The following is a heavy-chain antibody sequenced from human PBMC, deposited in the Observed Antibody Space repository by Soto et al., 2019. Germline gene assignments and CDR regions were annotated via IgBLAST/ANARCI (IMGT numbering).Heavy chain of an antibody. CDR2: IKSKTDGGTT. CDR1: GFTFSNAG. V-gene: IGHV3-15*07. D-gene: IGHD3-10*01. CDR3: ARGYYGSGSPPPWFDP. J-gene: IGHJ5*02. Sequence: PGGSMRLSCAASGFTFSNAGMNWVRPAPGKGLEWVGRIKSKTDGGTTDYAAPVKGRFTISRENAKNSLYLQMNSLRAGDTAVYYCARGYYGSGSPPPWFDPWGQGTLVTVSS.